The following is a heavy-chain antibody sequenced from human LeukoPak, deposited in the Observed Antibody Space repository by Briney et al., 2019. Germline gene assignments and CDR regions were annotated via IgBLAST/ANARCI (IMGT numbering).Heavy chain of an antibody. J-gene: IGHJ4*02. D-gene: IGHD3-3*01. V-gene: IGHV1-58*02. CDR2: IVVGSGSI. CDR3: AAGDNDSWSGYYGAPDF. Sequence: ASVKVSCKGSGSIFSKSAIQWVRQARGQRLELIGWIVVGSGSINYAQKLQERITITRDMSTSTAYMELSSLTSDDTAVYFCAAGDNDSWSGYYGAPDFWGQGTLVTVSS. CDR1: GSIFSKSA.